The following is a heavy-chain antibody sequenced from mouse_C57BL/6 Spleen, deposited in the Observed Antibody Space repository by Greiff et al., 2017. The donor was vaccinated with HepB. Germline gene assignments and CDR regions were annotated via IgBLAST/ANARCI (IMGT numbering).Heavy chain of an antibody. V-gene: IGHV1-39*01. CDR3: ARSLYYYGSSYGGYFDV. J-gene: IGHJ1*03. D-gene: IGHD1-1*01. CDR2: INPNYGTT. Sequence: EVQLQQSGPELVKPGASVKISCKASGYSFTDYNMNWVKQSNGKSLEWIGVINPNYGTTSYNQKFNGKATLTVDQTSSTAYMQLNSLTSEDSAVYYCARSLYYYGSSYGGYFDVWGTGTTVTVSS. CDR1: GYSFTDYN.